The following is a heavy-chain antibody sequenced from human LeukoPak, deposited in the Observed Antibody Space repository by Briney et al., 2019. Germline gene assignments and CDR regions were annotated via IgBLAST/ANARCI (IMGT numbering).Heavy chain of an antibody. CDR2: INPNTGGT. J-gene: IGHJ3*02. Sequence: WASVKVSCKSSGYTFTGYYIHWVRQAPGQGLEWMGWINPNTGGTNYAQKFQGRVTMTRDTSISTAYMELRRLTSDDTAGYYCARGLQENLAWLTAFSAFDIWGQGTMVTVSS. V-gene: IGHV1-2*02. CDR1: GYTFTGYY. D-gene: IGHD6-19*01. CDR3: ARGLQENLAWLTAFSAFDI.